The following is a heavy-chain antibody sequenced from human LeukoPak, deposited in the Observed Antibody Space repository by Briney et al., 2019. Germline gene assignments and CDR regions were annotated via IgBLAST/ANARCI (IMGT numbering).Heavy chain of an antibody. J-gene: IGHJ4*02. CDR2: ISYDGSNK. V-gene: IGHV3-30*18. CDR1: GFTFSSYG. Sequence: GRSLRLSCAASGFTFSSYGMHWVRQAPGKGLEWVAVISYDGSNKYYADSVKGRFTISRDNSKNTLYLQMNSLRAEDTAVYYCAKDQRFGELLPDYWGQGTLVTVSS. D-gene: IGHD3-10*01. CDR3: AKDQRFGELLPDY.